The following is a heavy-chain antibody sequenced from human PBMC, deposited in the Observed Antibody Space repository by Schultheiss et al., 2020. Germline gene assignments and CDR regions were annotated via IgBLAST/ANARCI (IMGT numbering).Heavy chain of an antibody. D-gene: IGHD5-18*01. CDR3: ANPLHTAMVLGLDAYYYGMDV. V-gene: IGHV3-23*01. J-gene: IGHJ6*02. CDR2: ISSSGSTI. CDR1: GFTFTFYA. Sequence: WGSLRLSCAASGFTFTFYAMSWVRQAPGKGLEWVSYISSSGSTIYYADSVKGRFTISRDNSKNTLYLQMNSLRAEDTAVYYCANPLHTAMVLGLDAYYYGMDVWGQGTTVTVSS.